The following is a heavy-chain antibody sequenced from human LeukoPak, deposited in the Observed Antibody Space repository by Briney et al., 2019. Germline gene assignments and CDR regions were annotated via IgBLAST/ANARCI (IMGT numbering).Heavy chain of an antibody. CDR2: IYYSGST. CDR1: GGSISSYY. D-gene: IGHD5-12*01. CDR3: ARVRIYSGYARDYYYMDV. V-gene: IGHV4-59*01. Sequence: SETLSLTCTVSGGSISSYYWSWIRQPPGKGLEWIGYIYYSGSTNYNPSLKSRVIISVDTSKNQFSLKLSSVTAADTAVYYCARVRIYSGYARDYYYMDVWGKGTTVTVSS. J-gene: IGHJ6*03.